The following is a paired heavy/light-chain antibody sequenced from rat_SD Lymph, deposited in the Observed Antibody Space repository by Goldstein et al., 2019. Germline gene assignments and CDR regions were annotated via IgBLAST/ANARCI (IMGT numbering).Light chain of an antibody. V-gene: IGKV14S8*01. J-gene: IGKJ5*01. CDR1: QDIGNY. CDR3: HQYYEYPLT. Sequence: DIQMTQSPSSMSASLGDTVTITCLASQDIGNYLSWYQQKPGKSPKLMIYGATNLEDGVPSRFSGSRSGSDYSLTINSLGYDDEGIYHCHQYYEYPLTFGSGTKLEIK. CDR2: GAT.
Heavy chain of an antibody. CDR2: INTDGGST. D-gene: IGHD4-2*01. J-gene: IGHJ2*01. Sequence: EVQLVETGGGLVQPGRSLKLSCVASGFTFSSYWMYWIRQAPGKGLEWVSSINTDGGSTYYPDSVKGRFTISRDNAENTVYLQMNSLRSEDTATYYCAKDRGEYWRRRDYFDYWGQGVMVTVSS. CDR1: GFTFSSYW. V-gene: IGHV5-58*01. CDR3: AKDRGEYWRRRDYFDY.